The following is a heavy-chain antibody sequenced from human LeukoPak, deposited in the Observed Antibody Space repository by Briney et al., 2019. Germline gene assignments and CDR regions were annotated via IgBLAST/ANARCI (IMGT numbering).Heavy chain of an antibody. V-gene: IGHV3-11*01. CDR3: ARHGLEGCLGGGRCYRSFHYYGMDV. Sequence: RSGGSLRLSCAASGFTFSDYYMSWLRQAPGKGLEWVSYISSSGSTIYYADSVKGRFTISRDNAKNSLYLQMNSLKASDTAMYYCARHGLEGCLGGGRCYRSFHYYGMDVWGQGTTVTVS. CDR2: ISSSGSTI. J-gene: IGHJ6*02. CDR1: GFTFSDYY. D-gene: IGHD2-15*01.